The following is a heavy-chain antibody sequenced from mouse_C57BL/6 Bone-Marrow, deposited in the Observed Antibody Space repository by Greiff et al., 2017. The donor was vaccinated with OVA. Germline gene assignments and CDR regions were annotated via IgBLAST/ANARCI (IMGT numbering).Heavy chain of an antibody. D-gene: IGHD2-4*01. CDR3: ARRDDYDQAWFAY. V-gene: IGHV1-26*01. Sequence: VQLQQSGPELVKPGASVKISCKASGYTFTDYYMNWVKQSHGKSLEWIGDLNPNNGGNSYNQKFKGKATLTVDKSSSTAYMELRSLTSEDSAVYYCARRDDYDQAWFAYWGQGTLVTVSA. J-gene: IGHJ3*01. CDR1: GYTFTDYY. CDR2: LNPNNGGN.